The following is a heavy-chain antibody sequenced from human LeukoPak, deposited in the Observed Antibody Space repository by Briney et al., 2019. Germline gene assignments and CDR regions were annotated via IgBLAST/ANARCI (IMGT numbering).Heavy chain of an antibody. Sequence: SETLSLTCTVSGGSISSYYWSWIRQPPGKGLEWIGYIYYSGSTNYNPSLKSRVTISVDTSKNQFSLKLSSVTAADTAVYYCARGQWELFQYYYYYYMDVWGKGTTVTISS. CDR1: GGSISSYY. D-gene: IGHD1-26*01. CDR3: ARGQWELFQYYYYYYMDV. J-gene: IGHJ6*03. CDR2: IYYSGST. V-gene: IGHV4-59*01.